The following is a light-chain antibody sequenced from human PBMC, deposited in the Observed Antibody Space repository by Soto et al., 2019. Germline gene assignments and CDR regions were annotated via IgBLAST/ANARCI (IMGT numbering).Light chain of an antibody. CDR1: QSVSSSY. Sequence: EIVLTQSPGTLSLSPGERATLSCRASQSVSSSYLAWYQQKPGQAPRLLIYGASSRATGIPDRFSGSGSGTDFTLIISRLEPKDFAVYYCQQYGSSPQTFGQGTKVEIK. CDR2: GAS. V-gene: IGKV3-20*01. J-gene: IGKJ1*01. CDR3: QQYGSSPQT.